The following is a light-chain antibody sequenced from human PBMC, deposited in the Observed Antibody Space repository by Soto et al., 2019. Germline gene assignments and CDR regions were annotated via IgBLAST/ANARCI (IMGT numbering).Light chain of an antibody. CDR3: CSYTRSGTLI. V-gene: IGLV2-14*01. CDR2: DVS. J-gene: IGLJ1*01. Sequence: QSALTQPASVSGSPGQSITISCVGTSGDIGDYNYVSWYQPHPGKVPKVIIYDVSNRPSGVSYRFSGTKSGNTASLTVSGLQAEDEADYYCCSYTRSGTLIFGTGTKVTVL. CDR1: SGDIGDYNY.